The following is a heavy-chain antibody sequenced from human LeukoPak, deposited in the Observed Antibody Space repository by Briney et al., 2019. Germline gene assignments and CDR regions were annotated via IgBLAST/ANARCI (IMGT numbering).Heavy chain of an antibody. D-gene: IGHD6-19*01. Sequence: SVKVSCKASGGTFSSYAISWVRQAPGQGLEWMGRIIPIFGTANYAQKFQGRVTITADKSTSTAYMKLSGLRSEDTAVYYCARAIAVAGSDYYYYYMDVWGKGTTVTVSS. J-gene: IGHJ6*03. CDR1: GGTFSSYA. CDR3: ARAIAVAGSDYYYYYMDV. CDR2: IIPIFGTA. V-gene: IGHV1-69*06.